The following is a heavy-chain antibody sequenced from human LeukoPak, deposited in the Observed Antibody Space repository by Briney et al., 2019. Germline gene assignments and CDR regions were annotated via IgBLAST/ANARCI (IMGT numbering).Heavy chain of an antibody. CDR1: GGSISSYY. V-gene: IGHV4-59*01. CDR3: ARDGYDSSGYFDY. CDR2: IYYSGST. J-gene: IGHJ4*02. Sequence: SETLSLTCTVSGGSISSYYWSWIRQPPGKGLQWIGYIYYSGSTNYNPSLKSRVTISVDTSENQFSLKLSSVTAADTAVYYCARDGYDSSGYFDYWGQGTLVTVSS. D-gene: IGHD3-22*01.